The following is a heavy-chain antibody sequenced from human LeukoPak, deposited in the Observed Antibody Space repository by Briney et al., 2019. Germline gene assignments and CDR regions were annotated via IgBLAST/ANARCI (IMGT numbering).Heavy chain of an antibody. Sequence: GGSLRLSCAASGFTFSTYAMHWVRQAPGKGLEWVAVISYDGSNIYYADSVKGRFTISRDNSKNSLYLQMNSLRDEDTAVYYCAYKKSSVDHVLPDYWGQGTLVTVSS. CDR3: AYKKSSVDHVLPDY. CDR2: ISYDGSNI. V-gene: IGHV3-30*04. D-gene: IGHD3-10*01. J-gene: IGHJ4*02. CDR1: GFTFSTYA.